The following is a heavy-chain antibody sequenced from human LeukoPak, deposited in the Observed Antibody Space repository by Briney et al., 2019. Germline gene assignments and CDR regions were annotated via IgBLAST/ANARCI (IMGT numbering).Heavy chain of an antibody. V-gene: IGHV4-59*01. D-gene: IGHD2-2*01. J-gene: IGHJ6*04. CDR2: IYYSGST. CDR3: ARDSKYCSSTSCYSPGMDV. CDR1: CGSISSYY. Sequence: SETLSLTCTVSCGSISSYYWSWIRQPPGKGLEWIGYIYYSGSTNYNPSLKSRVTISVDTSKNQFPLKLSSVTAADTAVYYCARDSKYCSSTSCYSPGMDVWGKGTTVTVSS.